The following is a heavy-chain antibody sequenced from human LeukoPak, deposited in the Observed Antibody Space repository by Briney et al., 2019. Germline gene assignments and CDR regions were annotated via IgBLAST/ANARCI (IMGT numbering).Heavy chain of an antibody. CDR3: ARDRRGSGSYYDYYYYGMDV. CDR2: MYYSGST. J-gene: IGHJ6*04. D-gene: IGHD3-10*01. V-gene: IGHV4-59*01. Sequence: SETLSLTCTVSGGSISSYDWSWIRQPPAQGLEWIGYMYYSGSTNYNPSLKSRVTISVDTSKNQFSLKLSSVTAADTAVYYCARDRRGSGSYYDYYYYGMDVWGKGTTVTVSS. CDR1: GGSISSYD.